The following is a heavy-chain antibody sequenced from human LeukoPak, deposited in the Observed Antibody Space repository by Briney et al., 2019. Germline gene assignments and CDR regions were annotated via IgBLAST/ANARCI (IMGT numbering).Heavy chain of an antibody. CDR2: VFSTGDT. CDR1: DASMSSHY. CDR3: ARGVYNYYYMDV. V-gene: IGHV4-59*11. Sequence: SETLSLTCTVSDASMSSHYWIWVRQPPGRGLEWIGYVFSTGDTTYSPSLKSRVAISVDMSENQFSLKLNSVTAADTAVYYCARGVYNYYYMDVWGRGATVTVSS. J-gene: IGHJ6*03.